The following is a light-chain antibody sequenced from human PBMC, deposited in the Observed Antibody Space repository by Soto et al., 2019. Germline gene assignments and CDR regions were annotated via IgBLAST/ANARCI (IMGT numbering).Light chain of an antibody. V-gene: IGLV2-14*01. Sequence: QSVLTQPASVSGSPGQSIAISCTGTSSDVGGYKYVSWYQQHPGKAPKLMIYDVSNRPSGVSDRFSGSKSGNTASLTISGLQAEDEADYYCTSYTSSSTYVFGNGTKVTV. CDR1: SSDVGGYKY. CDR2: DVS. CDR3: TSYTSSSTYV. J-gene: IGLJ1*01.